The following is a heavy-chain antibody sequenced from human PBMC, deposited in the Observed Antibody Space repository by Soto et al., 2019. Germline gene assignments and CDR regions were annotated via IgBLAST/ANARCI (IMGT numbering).Heavy chain of an antibody. CDR3: ASDFWSGYDIGHYYFDY. D-gene: IGHD3-3*01. Sequence: SETLSLTCTVSGDSITSNSYFWAWIRQPPGKVLEWIVSIYYSGTTYCNPSLKSRVSISLDRSNNQFSLKPSSVTSSYTSVYYCASDFWSGYDIGHYYFDYWRQGSLVT. V-gene: IGHV4-39*01. CDR2: IYYSGTT. J-gene: IGHJ4*02. CDR1: GDSITSNSYF.